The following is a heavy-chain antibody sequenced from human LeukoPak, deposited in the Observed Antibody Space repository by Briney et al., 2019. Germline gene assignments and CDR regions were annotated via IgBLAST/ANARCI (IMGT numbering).Heavy chain of an antibody. V-gene: IGHV1-69*04. D-gene: IGHD3-22*01. CDR3: ARDLEDSSGYDFDY. CDR2: IIPILGIA. J-gene: IGHJ4*02. Sequence: SVKVSCKASGYTFTSYGISWVRQAPGQGLEWMGRIIPILGIANYAQKFQGRVTITADKSTSTAYMELSSLRSEDTAVYYCARDLEDSSGYDFDYWGQGTLVTVSS. CDR1: GYTFTSYG.